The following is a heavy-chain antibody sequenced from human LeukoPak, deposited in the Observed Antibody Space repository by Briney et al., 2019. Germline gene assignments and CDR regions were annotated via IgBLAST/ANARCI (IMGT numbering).Heavy chain of an antibody. J-gene: IGHJ6*02. D-gene: IGHD3-22*01. Sequence: SVKVSCKASGYTFTSYAISWVRQAPGQGLEWMGGIIPIFGTANYAQKFQGRVTITADESTSTAYMELSSLRSEDTAVYYCASQWLPYYYYYGMDVWGQGTTVTVSS. CDR2: IIPIFGTA. CDR3: ASQWLPYYYYYGMDV. V-gene: IGHV1-69*13. CDR1: GYTFTSYA.